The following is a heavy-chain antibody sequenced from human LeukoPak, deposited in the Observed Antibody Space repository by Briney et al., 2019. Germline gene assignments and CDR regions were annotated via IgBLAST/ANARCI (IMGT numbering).Heavy chain of an antibody. CDR3: ARDSTQLWLRPNHGPIDY. V-gene: IGHV3-7*01. Sequence: GGSLRLSCAASGFTFSSYWMSWVRQAPGKGLEWVANIKQDGSEKYYVDSVKGRFTISRDNAKNSLYLQMDSLRAEDTAVYYCARDSTQLWLRPNHGPIDYWGQGTLVTVSS. CDR1: GFTFSSYW. J-gene: IGHJ4*02. D-gene: IGHD5-18*01. CDR2: IKQDGSEK.